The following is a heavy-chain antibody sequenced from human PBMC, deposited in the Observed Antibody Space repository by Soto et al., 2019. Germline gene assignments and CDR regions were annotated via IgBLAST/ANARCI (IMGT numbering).Heavy chain of an antibody. V-gene: IGHV3-13*01. J-gene: IGHJ6*02. CDR1: GFTFSSYD. CDR2: IGTAGDT. Sequence: GGSLRLSCAASGFTFSSYDMHWVRQATGKGLEWVSAIGTAGDTYYPGSVKGRFTISRENAKNSLYLQMNSLRAEDTAVYYCARDGTPYYDILTGYRGDYYYGMDVWGQGTTVTVSS. D-gene: IGHD3-9*01. CDR3: ARDGTPYYDILTGYRGDYYYGMDV.